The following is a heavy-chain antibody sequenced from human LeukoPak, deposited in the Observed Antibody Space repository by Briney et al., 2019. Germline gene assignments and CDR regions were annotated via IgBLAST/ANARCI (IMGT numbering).Heavy chain of an antibody. CDR2: IYHSGST. V-gene: IGHV4-38-2*01. CDR1: GYSISSNYY. J-gene: IGHJ2*01. D-gene: IGHD6-13*01. CDR3: ARATSSYWYFDL. Sequence: SETLSLXCAVSGYSISSNYYWGWIRQPPGKGLEWIGSIYHSGSTYYNPSLKSRVTISVDTSKNQFSLKLSSVTAADTAVYYCARATSSYWYFDLWGRGTLVTVSS.